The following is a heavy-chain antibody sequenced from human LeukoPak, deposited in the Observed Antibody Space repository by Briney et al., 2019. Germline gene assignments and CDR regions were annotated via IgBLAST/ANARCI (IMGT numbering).Heavy chain of an antibody. V-gene: IGHV4-59*01. CDR1: GGSISNYY. Sequence: SSETLSLTCTVSGGSISNYYWSWIRQPPGKGLEWIGYIYYGGNTNYNPSLKSRVTISVDTSKNQFSLKLSSVTAADTAVYYCARDVGAGAPYFDYWGQGTLVTVSS. CDR3: ARDVGAGAPYFDY. J-gene: IGHJ4*02. CDR2: IYYGGNT. D-gene: IGHD1-26*01.